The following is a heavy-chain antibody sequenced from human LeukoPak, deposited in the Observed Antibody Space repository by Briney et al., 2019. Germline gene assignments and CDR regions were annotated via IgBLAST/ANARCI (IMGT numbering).Heavy chain of an antibody. CDR3: ARHRPPYDY. J-gene: IGHJ4*02. Sequence: SVKVSCMASGGTFSSYAISWLRQAPGQGLEWMGGIIPIFGTANYAQKFQGRVTMTTDTSTTTAYMELRSLRSDDTAVYYCARHRPPYDYWGQGTLVTVSS. CDR2: IIPIFGTA. V-gene: IGHV1-69*05. CDR1: GGTFSSYA.